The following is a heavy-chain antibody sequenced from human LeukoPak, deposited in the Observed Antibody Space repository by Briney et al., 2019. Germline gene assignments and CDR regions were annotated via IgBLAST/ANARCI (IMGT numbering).Heavy chain of an antibody. CDR1: GGSISSYY. Sequence: SETLSLTCTVSGGSISSYYWSWIRQPSGKGLEWIGYIYYSGSTNYNPSLKSRVTISVDTSKNQFSLKLSSVTAADTAVYYCARDRDSSSWYGSGFDPWGQGTLVTVSS. CDR3: ARDRDSSSWYGSGFDP. J-gene: IGHJ5*02. V-gene: IGHV4-59*01. D-gene: IGHD6-13*01. CDR2: IYYSGST.